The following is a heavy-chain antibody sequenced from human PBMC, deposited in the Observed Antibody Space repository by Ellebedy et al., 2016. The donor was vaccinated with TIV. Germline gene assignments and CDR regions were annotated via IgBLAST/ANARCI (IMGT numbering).Heavy chain of an antibody. D-gene: IGHD2-15*01. CDR2: IYSSGTT. Sequence: GESLKISCAASGFTVSSTSMNWVRQVPGMGLEWFSSIYSSGTTYYGDSAWGRFTISRDNSKNTLYLQMNSLSVEDTAVYYCARADCSHDTCDEFDYWGQGTLVTVSS. J-gene: IGHJ4*02. V-gene: IGHV3-53*01. CDR1: GFTVSSTS. CDR3: ARADCSHDTCDEFDY.